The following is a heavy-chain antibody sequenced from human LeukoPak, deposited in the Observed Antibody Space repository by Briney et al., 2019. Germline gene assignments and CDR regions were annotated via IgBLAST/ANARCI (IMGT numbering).Heavy chain of an antibody. Sequence: PSETLSLTCTVSGYSINRGYYGGWIRQPPGKGLEWIGSIYHNGRTYYTPSLESRVTISIDTSKDHFSQELSSVTAADTAFYCCAFSHTVVVPAQFDYWGPGTLVTVSS. D-gene: IGHD2-2*01. V-gene: IGHV4-38-2*02. J-gene: IGHJ4*02. CDR1: GYSINRGYY. CDR2: IYHNGRT. CDR3: AFSHTVVVPAQFDY.